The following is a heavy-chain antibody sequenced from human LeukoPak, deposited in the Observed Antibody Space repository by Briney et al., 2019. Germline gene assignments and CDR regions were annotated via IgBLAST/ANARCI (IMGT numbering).Heavy chain of an antibody. Sequence: GASVKVSCRASGSTFTGYYLTWGRQAPGQGLGWLGRINPNSGDATFAQEFQGRVTMTRDTSISTAYMELNRLRSDDTAVYYCARGHGSSWYNTFDYWGQGTLVTVSS. D-gene: IGHD6-13*01. V-gene: IGHV1-2*06. CDR3: ARGHGSSWYNTFDY. CDR1: GSTFTGYY. J-gene: IGHJ4*02. CDR2: INPNSGDA.